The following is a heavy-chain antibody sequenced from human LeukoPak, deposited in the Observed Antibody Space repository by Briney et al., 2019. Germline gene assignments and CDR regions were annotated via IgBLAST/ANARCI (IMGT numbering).Heavy chain of an antibody. J-gene: IGHJ6*03. V-gene: IGHV3-23*01. Sequence: GGSLRLSCAASGLTFSSYAVSWVRQAPGKGLEWVSAISGSGDTSFYADSVKGRFTISRDNSKNTLHLQMNSLRAEDTAVYYCARSLATSYYYMDVWGKGTTVTVSS. D-gene: IGHD5-12*01. CDR3: ARSLATSYYYMDV. CDR2: ISGSGDTS. CDR1: GLTFSSYA.